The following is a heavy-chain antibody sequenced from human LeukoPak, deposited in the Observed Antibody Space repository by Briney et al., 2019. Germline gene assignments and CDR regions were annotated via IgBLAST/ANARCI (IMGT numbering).Heavy chain of an antibody. J-gene: IGHJ6*03. CDR1: GFTFSSYE. V-gene: IGHV3-48*03. CDR2: ISSSGSTI. D-gene: IGHD3-10*01. Sequence: GGSLRLSCAASGFTFSSYEMDWVRQAPGKGLEWVSYISSSGSTIYYADSVKGRFTISRDNAKNSLYLQMNSLRAEDTAVYYCARDDHYGSGYYMDVWGKGTTVTISS. CDR3: ARDDHYGSGYYMDV.